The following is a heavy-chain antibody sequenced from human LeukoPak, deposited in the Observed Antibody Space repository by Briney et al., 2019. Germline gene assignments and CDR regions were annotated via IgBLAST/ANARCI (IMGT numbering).Heavy chain of an antibody. CDR3: ARLRPYSSTWYAYYGMDV. Sequence: GGSLRLSCVASGFTFSSYWMSWVRQAPGKGLEWVANIKQDGTQSIYVDSVKGRFTISRDNAKSSLYLQMNSLRAEETAVYYCARLRPYSSTWYAYYGMDVWGQGTTVTVSS. J-gene: IGHJ6*02. D-gene: IGHD6-13*01. V-gene: IGHV3-7*04. CDR2: IKQDGTQS. CDR1: GFTFSSYW.